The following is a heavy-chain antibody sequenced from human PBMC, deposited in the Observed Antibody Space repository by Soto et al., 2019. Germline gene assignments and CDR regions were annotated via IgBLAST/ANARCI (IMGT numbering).Heavy chain of an antibody. CDR2: MNPNSGNT. CDR1: GYTFTSYD. V-gene: IGHV1-8*01. Sequence: ASVKVSCKASGYTFTSYDINWVRQATGQGLEWMGWMNPNSGNTGYAQKFQGRVTMTRNTSISTAYMELSSLRSEDTAVYYCARGDIVVVPAAMGLSMTHYYYYYMDVWGKGTTVTVSS. J-gene: IGHJ6*03. D-gene: IGHD2-2*01. CDR3: ARGDIVVVPAAMGLSMTHYYYYYMDV.